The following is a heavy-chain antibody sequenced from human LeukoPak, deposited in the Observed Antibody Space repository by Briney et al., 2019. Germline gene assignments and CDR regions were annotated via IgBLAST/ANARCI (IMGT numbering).Heavy chain of an antibody. CDR1: GGSFSGYY. CDR3: ARLRITIFVPSVN. D-gene: IGHD3-3*01. V-gene: IGHV4-34*01. CDR2: INHSGST. Sequence: SETLSLTCAVYGGSFSGYYWSWIRQPPGKGLEWIGEINHSGSTNYNPPLKSRVTISVDTSKNQFSLKLSSVTAADTAVYYCARLRITIFVPSVNWGQGTLVTVSS. J-gene: IGHJ4*02.